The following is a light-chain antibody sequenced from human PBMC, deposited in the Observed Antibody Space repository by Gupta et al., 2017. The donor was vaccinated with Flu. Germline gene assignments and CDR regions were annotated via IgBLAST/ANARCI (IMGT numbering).Light chain of an antibody. V-gene: IGLV1-40*01. CDR1: SSNIGAGYD. CDR3: QSYDSSLSVV. Sequence: QSVLTQPPSVSGAPGQRVTISCTGSSSNIGAGYDVHWYQQLPGTAPKLLIYGNSNRPSGVPDRFSGSKSGNSASLAITGLQAEDEADDYCQSYDSSLSVVFGGGTKLTVL. CDR2: GNS. J-gene: IGLJ2*01.